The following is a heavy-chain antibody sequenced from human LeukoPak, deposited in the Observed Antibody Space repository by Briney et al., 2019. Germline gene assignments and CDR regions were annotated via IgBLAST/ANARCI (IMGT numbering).Heavy chain of an antibody. V-gene: IGHV3-21*01. Sequence: GGSLRLSCVASGFTFSTYNMHWVRQAPGKRLEWVSTISSTSASYTYYADSLKGRFTISRDNAKNSLYLQINSLRAEDTAVYYCARAPPPDFWSGYPPYYGMDVWGQGTTVTVSS. CDR2: ISSTSASYT. CDR1: GFTFSTYN. CDR3: ARAPPPDFWSGYPPYYGMDV. D-gene: IGHD3-3*01. J-gene: IGHJ6*02.